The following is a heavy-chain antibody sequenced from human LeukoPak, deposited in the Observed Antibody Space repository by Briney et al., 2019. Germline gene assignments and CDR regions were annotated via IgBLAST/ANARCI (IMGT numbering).Heavy chain of an antibody. CDR2: INPSGGST. D-gene: IGHD5-24*01. V-gene: IGHV1-46*01. CDR3: ARDGYNYDAFDI. J-gene: IGHJ3*02. CDR1: GYTFTSYY. Sequence: ASVKVSCKASGYTFTSYYMYWVRQAPGQGLEWMGIINPSGGSTSYAQKFQGRVTMTRDMSTSTVYMELSSLRSEDTAVYYCARDGYNYDAFDIWGQGTMVTVSS.